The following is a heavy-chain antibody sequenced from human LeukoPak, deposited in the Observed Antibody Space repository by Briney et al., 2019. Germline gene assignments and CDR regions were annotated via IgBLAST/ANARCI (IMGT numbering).Heavy chain of an antibody. Sequence: GGSLRLSCAASGFTFSSYAMSWVRQAPGKGLEWVSSISSSSSYIYYADSVKGRFTISRDNAKNSLYLQMNSLRAEDTAVYYCAREPRGSDIVATIEDYWGQGTLVTVSS. CDR3: AREPRGSDIVATIEDY. CDR2: ISSSSSYI. V-gene: IGHV3-21*01. D-gene: IGHD5-12*01. CDR1: GFTFSSYA. J-gene: IGHJ4*02.